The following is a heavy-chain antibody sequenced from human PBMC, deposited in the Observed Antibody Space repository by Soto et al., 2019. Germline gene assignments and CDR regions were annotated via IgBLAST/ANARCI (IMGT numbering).Heavy chain of an antibody. CDR1: GFTFSDYA. D-gene: IGHD5-18*01. J-gene: IGHJ3*02. CDR2: ISYDGGNK. V-gene: IGHV3-30-3*01. Sequence: QVQLVESGGGVVQPGRSLRLSCAASGFTFSDYAMHWVRQAPGKGLEWVAVISYDGGNKYYADSVKGRFTISRDNSKNPLFLQMNSLRAEDTAVYYCARVLKYIYGLNDAFDIWGQGTMVTVSS. CDR3: ARVLKYIYGLNDAFDI.